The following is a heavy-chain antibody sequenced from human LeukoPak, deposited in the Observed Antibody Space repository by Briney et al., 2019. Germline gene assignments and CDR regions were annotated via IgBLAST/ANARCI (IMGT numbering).Heavy chain of an antibody. CDR3: QTTEGY. V-gene: IGHV4-34*01. CDR2: INHSEST. J-gene: IGHJ4*02. D-gene: IGHD4-17*01. CDR1: GGSFRGYY. Sequence: PSETLSLTCAVYGGSFRGYYWSWIRQPPGKGLEWIGDINHSESTNYNPSLKSRVTMSVDTSKNQFSLKLSSVTAADTAVYYCQTTEGYWGQGTLVTVSS.